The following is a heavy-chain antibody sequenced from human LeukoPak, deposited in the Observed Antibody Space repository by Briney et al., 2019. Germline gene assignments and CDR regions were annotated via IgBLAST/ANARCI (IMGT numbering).Heavy chain of an antibody. CDR1: GYTFTGYY. CDR2: INPNSGGT. D-gene: IGHD3-16*01. J-gene: IGHJ3*02. CDR3: ARGSMFGGAYDAFDI. V-gene: IGHV1-2*04. Sequence: ASVKVSCKASGYTFTGYYMHWVRQAPGQGLEWMGWINPNSGGTNYAQKFQGWVTMTRDTSISTAYMELSRLRSDDTAVYYCARGSMFGGAYDAFDIWGQGTMVTVSS.